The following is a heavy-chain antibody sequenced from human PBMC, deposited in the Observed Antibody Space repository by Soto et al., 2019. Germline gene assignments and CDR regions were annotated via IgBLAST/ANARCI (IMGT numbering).Heavy chain of an antibody. D-gene: IGHD6-13*01. CDR2: IYYSGST. V-gene: IGHV4-31*03. CDR3: ARDLAAAGMWYFDY. J-gene: IGHJ4*02. Sequence: QVQLQESGPGLVKPSQTLSLTCTVSGGSISSGGYYWSWIRQHPGKGLEWIGYIYYSGSTYYNPSLKSRVTXXVXTXXNQFSLKLSSVTAADTAVYYCARDLAAAGMWYFDYWGQGTLVTVSS. CDR1: GGSISSGGYY.